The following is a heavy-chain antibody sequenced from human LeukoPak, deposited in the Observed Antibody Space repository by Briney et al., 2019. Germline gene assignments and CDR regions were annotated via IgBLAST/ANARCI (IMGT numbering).Heavy chain of an antibody. CDR1: GGSFSGYY. D-gene: IGHD3-16*02. CDR3: SRTYYDYVWGSYRPTRFDY. V-gene: IGHV4-34*01. CDR2: INHSGST. Sequence: SETLSLTCAVYGGSFSGYYWSWIRQPPGKGLEWIGEINHSGSTNYNPSLKSRVTISVDTSKNQFSLKLSSVPAADTAVYYCSRTYYDYVWGSYRPTRFDYWGQGTLVTVSS. J-gene: IGHJ4*02.